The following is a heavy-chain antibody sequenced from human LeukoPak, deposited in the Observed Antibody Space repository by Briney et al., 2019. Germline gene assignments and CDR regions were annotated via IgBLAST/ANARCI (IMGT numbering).Heavy chain of an antibody. V-gene: IGHV1-2*02. CDR2: INPNSGGT. CDR3: ARGGIAAAGTKNYYYYYMDV. D-gene: IGHD6-13*01. Sequence: ASVKVSCKASGYTFTGYYMHWVRQAPGQGLEWMGWINPNSGGTNYAQKFQGRVTMTRDTSISTAYMELSRLRSDDTAVYYCARGGIAAAGTKNYYYYYMDVWGKGTTVTVSS. CDR1: GYTFTGYY. J-gene: IGHJ6*03.